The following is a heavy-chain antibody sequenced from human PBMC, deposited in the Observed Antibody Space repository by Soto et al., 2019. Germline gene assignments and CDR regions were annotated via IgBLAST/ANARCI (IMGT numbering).Heavy chain of an antibody. CDR2: IIHTGDT. V-gene: IGHV4-34*12. CDR3: ARDIIPDYRRHTAV. CDR1: GGSFSGYY. J-gene: IGHJ6*03. Sequence: SETLSLTCSVVGGSFSGYYWNWIRQSPGKGLEWIAEIIHTGDTHYNPSLKSRVTVSLDTSKKQFSLSLRSVTAADTAVYYCARDIIPDYRRHTAVWGKGTTVPVS. D-gene: IGHD3-16*01.